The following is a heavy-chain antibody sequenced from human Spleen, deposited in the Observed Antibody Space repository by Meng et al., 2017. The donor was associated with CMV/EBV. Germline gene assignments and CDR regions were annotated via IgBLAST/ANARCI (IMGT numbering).Heavy chain of an antibody. V-gene: IGHV2-5*02. CDR2: IFWDNDR. D-gene: IGHD4-11*01. CDR1: GFSLTTSGVG. CDR3: AHSLYSNVLFDF. J-gene: IGHJ4*02. Sequence: QITLKESGPTLVKPTETLTLTCTFSGFSLTTSGVGVGWMRQPPGKALEWLALIFWDNDRRYRPALKSRLTITKDTSKNQVVLTVTNMDPVDTATYYCAHSLYSNVLFDFWGQGTLVTVSS.